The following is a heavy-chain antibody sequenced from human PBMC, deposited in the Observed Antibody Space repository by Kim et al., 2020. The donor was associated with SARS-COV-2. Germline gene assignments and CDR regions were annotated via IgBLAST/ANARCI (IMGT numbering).Heavy chain of an antibody. J-gene: IGHJ4*02. Sequence: STYYADSVKGRFTISRDKSKNTLYLQMNSLRAEDTAVYYCAKLLHMCPDYWGQGTLVTVSS. V-gene: IGHV3-23*01. CDR2: ST. CDR3: AKLLHMCPDY.